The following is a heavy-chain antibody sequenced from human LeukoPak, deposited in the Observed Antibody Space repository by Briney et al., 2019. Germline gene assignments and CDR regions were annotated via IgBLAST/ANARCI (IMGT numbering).Heavy chain of an antibody. CDR3: ARESMVPNTYYYDSSGENYFDY. J-gene: IGHJ4*02. Sequence: GASVKVSCKASGGTFSSYAISWVRQAPGQGLEWMGGIIPIFGTANYAQKFQGRVTITADKSTSTAYMELSSLRSEDTAVYYCARESMVPNTYYYDSSGENYFDYWGQGTLVTVSS. CDR1: GGTFSSYA. V-gene: IGHV1-69*06. CDR2: IIPIFGTA. D-gene: IGHD3-22*01.